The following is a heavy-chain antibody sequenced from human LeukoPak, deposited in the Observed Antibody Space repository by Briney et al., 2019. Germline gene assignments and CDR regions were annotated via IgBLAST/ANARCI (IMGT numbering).Heavy chain of an antibody. J-gene: IGHJ4*02. CDR2: FDPGDGAM. CDR3: AAGGFYDLLPY. D-gene: IGHD3-9*01. V-gene: IGHV1-24*01. Sequence: ASVKVSCKVSGYNLTELSMHWVRQAPGKGLEWMGGFDPGDGAMVCAQRFQGRVTMTEDTSTDTVYMELSSLKSEDTAVYYCAAGGFYDLLPYWGQGTLVTVSS. CDR1: GYNLTELS.